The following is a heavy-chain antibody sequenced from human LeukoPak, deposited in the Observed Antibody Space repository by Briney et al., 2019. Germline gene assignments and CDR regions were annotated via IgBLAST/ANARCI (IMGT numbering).Heavy chain of an antibody. CDR3: AKDQHFAISNYDY. Sequence: PGGSLRLSCAASGFTFSSYDMSWVRQAPGKGLEWVSGISGSGGSTYYADSVKGRFTISRDNSKNTMYLELNSLRVEDTAVYYCAKDQHFAISNYDYWGQGTLVTVSS. D-gene: IGHD2/OR15-2a*01. J-gene: IGHJ4*02. V-gene: IGHV3-23*01. CDR1: GFTFSSYD. CDR2: ISGSGGST.